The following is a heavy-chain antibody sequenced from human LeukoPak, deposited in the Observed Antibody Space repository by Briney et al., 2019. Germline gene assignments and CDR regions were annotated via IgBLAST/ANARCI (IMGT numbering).Heavy chain of an antibody. Sequence: SETLSLTCSVSGDSISIYYWSWLRQPPGKGLEWIGYIYNSGSTNYNPSLKSRVTISVDTSKNQFSLKLTSVTAADTAVYYCARDRKLGYWGQGTLVTVSS. CDR2: IYNSGST. J-gene: IGHJ4*02. CDR1: GDSISIYY. D-gene: IGHD1-14*01. V-gene: IGHV4-59*01. CDR3: ARDRKLGY.